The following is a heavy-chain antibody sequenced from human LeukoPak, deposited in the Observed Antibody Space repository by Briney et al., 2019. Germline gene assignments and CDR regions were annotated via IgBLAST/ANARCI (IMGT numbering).Heavy chain of an antibody. CDR2: IIPIFGTA. CDR3: ARGPIAAAGNGYYYMDV. J-gene: IGHJ6*03. CDR1: GYTFTSYG. D-gene: IGHD6-13*01. Sequence: GASVKVSCKASGYTFTSYGISWVRQAPGQGLEWMGGIIPIFGTANYAQKFQGRVTITTDESTSTAYMELSSLRSEDTAVYYCARGPIAAAGNGYYYMDVWGKGTTVTVSS. V-gene: IGHV1-69*05.